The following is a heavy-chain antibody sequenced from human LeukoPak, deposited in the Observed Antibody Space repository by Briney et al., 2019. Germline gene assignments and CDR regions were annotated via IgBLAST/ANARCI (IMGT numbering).Heavy chain of an antibody. V-gene: IGHV3-21*04. Sequence: GGSLRLSCAASGFTFSSYSMNWVRQAPGKGLEWVSSISSSSSYIYYADSVKGRFTISRDNAKNSLYLQMNSLRAEDTAVYYCARDEGTGSGSYYFRWGQGTLVTVSS. CDR3: ARDEGTGSGSYYFR. D-gene: IGHD3-10*01. J-gene: IGHJ4*02. CDR1: GFTFSSYS. CDR2: ISSSSSYI.